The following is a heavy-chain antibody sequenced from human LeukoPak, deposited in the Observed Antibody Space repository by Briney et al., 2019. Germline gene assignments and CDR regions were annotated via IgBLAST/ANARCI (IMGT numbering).Heavy chain of an antibody. V-gene: IGHV1-2*06. Sequence: ASVKVSCKASGYTFIDYYFNWVRQAPGQGLEWMGRINPNSGGTNYAQKFQGRVTMTRDTSISTAYMELSRLRSDDTAVYYCARDQNGDFDYWGQGTLVTISS. D-gene: IGHD4-17*01. CDR2: INPNSGGT. CDR3: ARDQNGDFDY. J-gene: IGHJ4*02. CDR1: GYTFIDYY.